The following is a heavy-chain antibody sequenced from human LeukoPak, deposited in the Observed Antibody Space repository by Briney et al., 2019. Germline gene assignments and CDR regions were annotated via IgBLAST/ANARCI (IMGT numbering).Heavy chain of an antibody. V-gene: IGHV6-1*01. CDR2: TYYRSKWYN. D-gene: IGHD6-19*01. J-gene: IGHJ4*02. CDR3: ARARAGDFDY. Sequence: SQTLSLTCAISGDRVSSNSAAWNCIRRSPSRGLEWLGRTYYRSKWYNDYAVSVKSRITINPDTSKHQFSLQLNSVTPEDTAVYYCARARAGDFDYWGQGTLVTVSS. CDR1: GDRVSSNSAA.